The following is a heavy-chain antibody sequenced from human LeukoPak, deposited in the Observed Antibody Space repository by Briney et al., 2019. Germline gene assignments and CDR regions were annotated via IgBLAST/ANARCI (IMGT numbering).Heavy chain of an antibody. CDR3: AKRGHYSINWYHYFDY. Sequence: TGGSLRLSCAASGFTFSRYAMHWVRQAPGKGLEWVAVISYDGSNKYYADSVKGRFTISRDNSKNTLYLQMNSLRAEDTAVYYCAKRGHYSINWYHYFDYWGQGTLVTVSS. CDR1: GFTFSRYA. J-gene: IGHJ4*02. CDR2: ISYDGSNK. V-gene: IGHV3-30-3*01. D-gene: IGHD6-13*01.